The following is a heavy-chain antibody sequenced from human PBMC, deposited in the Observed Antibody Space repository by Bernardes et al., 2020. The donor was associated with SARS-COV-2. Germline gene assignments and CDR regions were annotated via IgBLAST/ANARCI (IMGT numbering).Heavy chain of an antibody. D-gene: IGHD3-9*01. CDR1: GFTFSSYG. CDR2: IWYDGSNK. CDR3: ARDMRYYDILTGYYTSWTHDY. Sequence: GGSLRLSCAASGFTFSSYGMHWVRQAPGKGLEWVAVIWYDGSNKYYADSVKGRFTISRDNSKNTLYLQMNSLRAEDTAVYYCARDMRYYDILTGYYTSWTHDYWGQGTLVTVSS. J-gene: IGHJ4*02. V-gene: IGHV3-33*01.